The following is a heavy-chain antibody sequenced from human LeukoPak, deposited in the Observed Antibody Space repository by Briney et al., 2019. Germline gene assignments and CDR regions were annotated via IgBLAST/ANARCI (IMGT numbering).Heavy chain of an antibody. CDR2: INPNSGGT. Sequence: GESLKISCKASGYTFTGYYMHWVRQAPGQGLEWMGWINPNSGGTNYAQKFQGRVTMTRDTSISTAYMELSRLRSDDSAVYYCARVGLYSSSSAYYFDYWGQGTLVTVSS. CDR3: ARVGLYSSSSAYYFDY. J-gene: IGHJ4*02. V-gene: IGHV1-2*02. D-gene: IGHD6-6*01. CDR1: GYTFTGYY.